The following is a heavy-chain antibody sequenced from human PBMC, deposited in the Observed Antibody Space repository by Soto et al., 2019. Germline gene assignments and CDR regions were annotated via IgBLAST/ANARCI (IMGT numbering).Heavy chain of an antibody. D-gene: IGHD3-3*01. Sequence: SETLSLTCTASGGSISIYYFTWTLQPPGKGLGWIGYIYYSGSTNHNPSHKSRVTISEDTSKNPFPLKLSSVTAADTAVYYCARGYIYDFWSGYYPGNYYGMGVWGQGTT. J-gene: IGHJ6*02. V-gene: IGHV4-59*01. CDR1: GGSISIYY. CDR3: ARGYIYDFWSGYYPGNYYGMGV. CDR2: IYYSGST.